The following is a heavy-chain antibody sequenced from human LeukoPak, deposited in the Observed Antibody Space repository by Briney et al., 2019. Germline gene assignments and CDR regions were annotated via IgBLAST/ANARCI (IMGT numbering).Heavy chain of an antibody. CDR3: ARAPHVATRNWYFDL. CDR1: GYTLTELS. Sequence: GASVKVSCKVSGYTLTELSMHWVRQAPGKGLEWMGGFDPEDGETIYAQKFQGRVTITTDESTSTAYMELSSLRSEDTAVYYCARAPHVATRNWYFDLWGRGTLVTVSS. V-gene: IGHV1-24*01. CDR2: FDPEDGET. D-gene: IGHD2-15*01. J-gene: IGHJ2*01.